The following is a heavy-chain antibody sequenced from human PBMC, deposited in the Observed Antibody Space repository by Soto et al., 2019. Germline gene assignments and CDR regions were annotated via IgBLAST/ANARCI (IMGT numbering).Heavy chain of an antibody. D-gene: IGHD3-9*01. CDR2: FYYSGTT. V-gene: IGHV4-31*03. CDR1: GGSIRIEGYY. CDR3: ARRHDILTGSDSFDV. J-gene: IGHJ3*01. Sequence: QVQLQESGPGLVKPSQTLSLTCTLSGGSIRIEGYYWTWIRQHPGKGLEWIGDFYYSGTTSYNPSLKSRLTISVDTSNNQFSLRLSSVTAADTAMYYCARRHDILTGSDSFDVGGRGKMVTVSS.